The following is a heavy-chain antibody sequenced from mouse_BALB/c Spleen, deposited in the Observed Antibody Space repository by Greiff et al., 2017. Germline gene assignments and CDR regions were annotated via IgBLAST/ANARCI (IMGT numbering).Heavy chain of an antibody. Sequence: EVKLMESGPGLVKPSQSLSLTCTVTGYSITSDYAWNWIRQFPGNKLEWMGYISYSGSTSYNPSLKSRISITRDTSKNQFFLQLNSVTTEDTATYYCAKIYDGYYEAWFAYWGQGTLVTVSA. CDR2: ISYSGST. CDR1: GYSITSDYA. D-gene: IGHD2-3*01. J-gene: IGHJ3*01. CDR3: AKIYDGYYEAWFAY. V-gene: IGHV3-2*02.